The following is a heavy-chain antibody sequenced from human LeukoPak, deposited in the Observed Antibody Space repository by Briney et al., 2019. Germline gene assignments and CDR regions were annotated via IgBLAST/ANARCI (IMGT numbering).Heavy chain of an antibody. D-gene: IGHD1-14*01. CDR2: IGPTGFDR. Sequence: GGSLRLSCTTSGLTFSTSGFNWVRQAPGKGLEWVTSIGPTGFDRYHADSIKGRFTISRDNANNFLYLQMDSLRAEDTAVYYCATETNGRHYDYWGQGTLLTVSS. V-gene: IGHV3-21*06. CDR1: GLTFSTSG. J-gene: IGHJ4*02. CDR3: ATETNGRHYDY.